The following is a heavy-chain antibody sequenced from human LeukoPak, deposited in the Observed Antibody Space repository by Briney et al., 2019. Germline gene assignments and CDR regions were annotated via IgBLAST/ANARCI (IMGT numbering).Heavy chain of an antibody. V-gene: IGHV5-51*01. J-gene: IGHJ3*02. CDR3: ARLKGYCSGGSCDAFDI. CDR1: GYSFTSYW. CDR2: IYPGDSDT. Sequence: GESLKISCKGSGYSFTSYWIGWVRQMPGKGLEWMGIIYPGDSDTRYSPSFQGQVTISADKSIGTAYLQWSSLKASDTAMYYCARLKGYCSGGSCDAFDIWGQGTMVTVSS. D-gene: IGHD2-15*01.